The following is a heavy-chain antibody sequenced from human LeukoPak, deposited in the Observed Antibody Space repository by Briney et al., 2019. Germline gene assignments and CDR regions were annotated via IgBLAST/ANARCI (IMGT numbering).Heavy chain of an antibody. Sequence: GGSLRLSCTASGFPFNNYWMHWVRQGPGKGLEWVSCIYSDGSTTTYADSVKGRFTISRDNARNTLYLQMTSLRVGDTAVYYCARTFGSGRYPGDWFDPWGQGTLVTVSS. V-gene: IGHV3-74*03. J-gene: IGHJ5*02. CDR3: ARTFGSGRYPGDWFDP. D-gene: IGHD6-19*01. CDR2: IYSDGSTT. CDR1: GFPFNNYW.